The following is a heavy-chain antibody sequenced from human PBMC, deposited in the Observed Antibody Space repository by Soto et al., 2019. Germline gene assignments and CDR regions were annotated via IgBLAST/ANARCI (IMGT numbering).Heavy chain of an antibody. CDR3: ARSLQDAIFGVVDPYGMDV. CDR2: ISYDGSNK. Sequence: PGGSLRLSCAASGFTFSSYAMHWVRQAPGKGLEWVAVISYDGSNKYYADSVKGRFTISRDNSKNTLYLQMNSLRAEDTAVYYCARSLQDAIFGVVDPYGMDVWGQGTTVTV. D-gene: IGHD3-3*01. J-gene: IGHJ6*02. V-gene: IGHV3-30-3*01. CDR1: GFTFSSYA.